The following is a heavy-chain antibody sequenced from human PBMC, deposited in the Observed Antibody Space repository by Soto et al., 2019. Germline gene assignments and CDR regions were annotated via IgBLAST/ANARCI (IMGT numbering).Heavy chain of an antibody. CDR1: GYTFTSYG. D-gene: IGHD1-26*01. CDR3: ARVVSSGSYYGYYYYYGMEV. V-gene: IGHV1-18*01. J-gene: IGHJ6*02. Sequence: ASVKVSCKASGYTFTSYGISLVRQAPGQGLEWMGWISAYNGNTNYAQKLQGRVTMTTDTSTSTAYMELRSLRSDDTAVYYCARVVSSGSYYGYYYYYGMEVWGQGTTVTVSS. CDR2: ISAYNGNT.